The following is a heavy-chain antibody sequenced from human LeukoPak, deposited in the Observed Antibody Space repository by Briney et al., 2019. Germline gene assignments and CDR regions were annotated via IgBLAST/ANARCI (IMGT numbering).Heavy chain of an antibody. D-gene: IGHD5-12*01. CDR1: GGSISSYY. J-gene: IGHJ4*02. V-gene: IGHV4-59*08. CDR3: AGQYTGYDAFDY. Sequence: PSETLSLTCTVSGGSISSYYWSWIRQPPGKALEWIGNIFYSGSTYYSPSLKSRVTISLDTSKNQFSLKLSSVTAADTAVYYCAGQYTGYDAFDYWGQGTLVTVSS. CDR2: IFYSGST.